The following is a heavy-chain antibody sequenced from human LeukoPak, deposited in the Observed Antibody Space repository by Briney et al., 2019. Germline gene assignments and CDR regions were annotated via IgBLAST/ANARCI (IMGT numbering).Heavy chain of an antibody. Sequence: SETLSLTCTVSGGSISSYYWSRIRQPPGKGLEWIGYIYYSGSTNYNPSLKSRVTISVDTSKNQFSLKLSSVTAADTAVYYCARGGPDYDFWSGYYITGRAEYFQHWGQGTLVTVSS. CDR3: ARGGPDYDFWSGYYITGRAEYFQH. CDR1: GGSISSYY. V-gene: IGHV4-59*01. CDR2: IYYSGST. D-gene: IGHD3-3*01. J-gene: IGHJ1*01.